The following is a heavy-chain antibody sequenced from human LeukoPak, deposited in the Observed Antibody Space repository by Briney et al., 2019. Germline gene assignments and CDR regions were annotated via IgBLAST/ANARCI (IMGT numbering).Heavy chain of an antibody. Sequence: PGGSLRLSCAASGFTFSSYSMNWVRQAPGKGLEWVSSISSSSSYIYYAVSVKGRFTISRDNAKNSLYLQMNSLRAEDTAVYYCARDLDCGGDCYPGAGDYWGQGTLVTVSS. J-gene: IGHJ4*02. D-gene: IGHD2-21*02. V-gene: IGHV3-21*01. CDR2: ISSSSSYI. CDR3: ARDLDCGGDCYPGAGDY. CDR1: GFTFSSYS.